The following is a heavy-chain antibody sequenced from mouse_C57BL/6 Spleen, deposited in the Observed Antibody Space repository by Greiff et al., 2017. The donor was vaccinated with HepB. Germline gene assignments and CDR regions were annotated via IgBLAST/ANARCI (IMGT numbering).Heavy chain of an antibody. CDR1: GFNIKDDY. J-gene: IGHJ1*03. CDR3: TTLSLRSGYFDV. V-gene: IGHV14-4*01. D-gene: IGHD1-1*01. Sequence: EVQLQQSGAELVRPGASVKLSCTASGFNIKDDYMHWVKQRPEQGLEWIGWSDPENGDTEYASKFQGKATITADTSSNTAYLQLSSLTPEDTAVYYCTTLSLRSGYFDVWGTGTTVTVSS. CDR2: SDPENGDT.